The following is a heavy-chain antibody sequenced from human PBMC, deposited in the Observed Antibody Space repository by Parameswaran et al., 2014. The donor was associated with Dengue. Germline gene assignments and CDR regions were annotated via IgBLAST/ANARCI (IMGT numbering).Heavy chain of an antibody. D-gene: IGHD3-22*01. CDR3: AEEGHDSSGYQFYYYYYMDV. CDR2: FSYSGST. J-gene: IGHJ6*03. Sequence: PGKGLEWIGSFSYSGSTYYNPSLKSRVTISMDTSKNQFSLKLSSVTAADTAVYYCAEEGHDSSGYQFYYYYYMDVWGKGTTVTVSS. V-gene: IGHV4-39*07.